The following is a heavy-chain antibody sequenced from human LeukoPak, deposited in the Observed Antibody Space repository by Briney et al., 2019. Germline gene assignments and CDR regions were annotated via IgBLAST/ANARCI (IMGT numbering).Heavy chain of an antibody. J-gene: IGHJ4*02. Sequence: GGSLRLSCAASGFTLSSYTMNWVRQAPGKGLEWVSYMSTSGSISYTDSVKGRFTISRDSAKNSLYLQMNSLRDGDTAVYYCARVDGYSYGFDYWGQGTLVTVSS. CDR2: MSTSGSI. D-gene: IGHD5-18*01. CDR3: ARVDGYSYGFDY. CDR1: GFTLSSYT. V-gene: IGHV3-48*02.